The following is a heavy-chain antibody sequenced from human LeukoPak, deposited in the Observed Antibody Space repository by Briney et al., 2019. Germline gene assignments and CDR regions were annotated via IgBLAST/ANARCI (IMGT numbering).Heavy chain of an antibody. Sequence: GGSLRLSCAASRFTFSSYTMHWVRQAPGKGLEWVSLISYHENNKYYADSVKGRFTISRDNSKNTLYLQMNSLRADDTAVYYCAREARPDAFDIWGQGTMVTVSS. J-gene: IGHJ3*02. V-gene: IGHV3-30-3*01. CDR1: RFTFSSYT. CDR3: AREARPDAFDI. CDR2: ISYHENNK.